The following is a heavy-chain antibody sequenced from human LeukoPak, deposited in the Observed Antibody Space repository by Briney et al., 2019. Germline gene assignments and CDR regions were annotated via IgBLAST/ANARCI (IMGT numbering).Heavy chain of an antibody. D-gene: IGHD1-14*01. CDR3: ARGATGAEPF. Sequence: ASVKVSCKASGYTFTSYDINWVRQATGQGLEWMGWMNPISGNTGHAQKFQGRVTMTRDTSISTAYMELSSLRSDDTAVYFCARGATGAEPFWGQGTLVTVSS. CDR2: MNPISGNT. J-gene: IGHJ4*02. CDR1: GYTFTSYD. V-gene: IGHV1-8*01.